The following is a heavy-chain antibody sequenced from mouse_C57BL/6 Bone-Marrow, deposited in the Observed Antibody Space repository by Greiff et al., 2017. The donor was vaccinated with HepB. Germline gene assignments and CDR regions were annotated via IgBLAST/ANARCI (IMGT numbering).Heavy chain of an antibody. D-gene: IGHD1-1*01. CDR3: TRDGPVRYRYFDV. J-gene: IGHJ1*03. CDR1: GFTFSSYA. V-gene: IGHV5-9-1*02. Sequence: EVQRVESGEGLVKPGGSLKLSCAASGFTFSSYATSWVRQTPEKRLEWVAYISSGGDYIYYADTVKGRFTISRDNARNTLYLQMSSLKSEDTAMYYCTRDGPVRYRYFDVWGTGTTVTVSS. CDR2: ISSGGDYI.